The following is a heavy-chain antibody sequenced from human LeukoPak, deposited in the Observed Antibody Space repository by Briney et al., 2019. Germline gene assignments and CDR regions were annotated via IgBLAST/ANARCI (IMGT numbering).Heavy chain of an antibody. CDR1: GGSISSYY. CDR3: ARDFISYPYYYYYMDV. D-gene: IGHD3-16*02. V-gene: IGHV4-30-4*08. Sequence: SETLSLTCTVSGGSISSYYWSWIRQPPGKGLEWIGYIYYSGSTYYNPSLKSRVTISVDTSKNQFSLKLSSVTAADTAVYYCARDFISYPYYYYYMDVWGKGTTVTVSS. CDR2: IYYSGST. J-gene: IGHJ6*03.